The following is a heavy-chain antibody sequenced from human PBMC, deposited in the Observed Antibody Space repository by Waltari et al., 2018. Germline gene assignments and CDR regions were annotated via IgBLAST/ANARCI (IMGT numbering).Heavy chain of an antibody. CDR2: ISGGSGTT. J-gene: IGHJ4*02. CDR3: ARHVRTVTYYFDY. V-gene: IGHV4-59*08. CDR1: GGSIRSNY. D-gene: IGHD4-4*01. Sequence: QVQLQESGPGLVKPSETLSLTCAVSGGSIRSNYWSWIRQSPGKGLEWVGYISGGSGTTSYNPSLKSRVTISTDTSKNHFSLKLSSVTAADTAVYYCARHVRTVTYYFDYWGQGVLVTVSS.